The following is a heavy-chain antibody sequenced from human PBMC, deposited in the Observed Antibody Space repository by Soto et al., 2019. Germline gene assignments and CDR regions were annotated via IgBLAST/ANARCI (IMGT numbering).Heavy chain of an antibody. D-gene: IGHD2-21*01. CDR1: GYTFTSYA. J-gene: IGHJ4*02. V-gene: IGHV1-3*05. CDR3: ARSIVGVIALDY. Sequence: QVQLVQSGAEEKKPGASVKVSCKASGYTFTSYAMHWVRQAPGQRLEWMGGINAGNGNTKYSQKFQGRVTITRDTSACTAYSELSSLGSEDTAVYYCARSIVGVIALDYWGQGTLVTVSS. CDR2: INAGNGNT.